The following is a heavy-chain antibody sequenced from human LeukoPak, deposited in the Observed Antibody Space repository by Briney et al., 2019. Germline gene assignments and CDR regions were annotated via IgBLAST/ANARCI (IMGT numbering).Heavy chain of an antibody. Sequence: GGSLRLSCAASGXTFSSYWMHWVRQAPGKGLVWVSRINSDGSSPSYADSVKGRFTISRDNAKNTVYLQMNSLRAEDTAIYYCARNGIGGAFDIWGQGTMVTVSS. CDR3: ARNGIGGAFDI. CDR2: INSDGSSP. V-gene: IGHV3-74*01. CDR1: GXTFSSYW. J-gene: IGHJ3*02. D-gene: IGHD1-1*01.